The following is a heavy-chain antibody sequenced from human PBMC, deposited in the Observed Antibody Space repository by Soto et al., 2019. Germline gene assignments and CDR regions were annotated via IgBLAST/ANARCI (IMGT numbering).Heavy chain of an antibody. D-gene: IGHD2-21*02. CDR3: ARETYCGGDCYSGFDY. V-gene: IGHV1-69*01. CDR1: GGTFSSYA. J-gene: IGHJ4*02. Sequence: QVQLVQSGAEVKKPGSSVKVSCKASGGTFSSYAISWVRQAPGQGLEWMGGIIPIFGTANYAQKFQGRVTITADETTSTAYMELSSLRSEDTAVYYCARETYCGGDCYSGFDYWGQGTLVTVSS. CDR2: IIPIFGTA.